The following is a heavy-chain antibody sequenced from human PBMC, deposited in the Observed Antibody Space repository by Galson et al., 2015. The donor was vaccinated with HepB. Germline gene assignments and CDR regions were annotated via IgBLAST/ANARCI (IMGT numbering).Heavy chain of an antibody. Sequence: SLRLSCAASGFTFSNAWMNWVRQAPGKGLEWVGRIKSKTDGGTTDYAAPVKGRFTISRDDSKNTLYLQMNSLKTEDTAVYYCTGEYQLLRGYFDYWGQGTLVTVSS. D-gene: IGHD2-2*01. CDR2: IKSKTDGGTT. J-gene: IGHJ4*02. V-gene: IGHV3-15*07. CDR1: GFTFSNAW. CDR3: TGEYQLLRGYFDY.